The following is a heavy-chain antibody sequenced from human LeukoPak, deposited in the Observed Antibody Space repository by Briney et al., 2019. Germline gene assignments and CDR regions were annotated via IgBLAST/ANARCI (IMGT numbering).Heavy chain of an antibody. CDR1: GFTFTNSG. Sequence: GGSLRLSCAASGFTFTNSGMHWVRQAPGKGLEWVAVISYDVGNKYFADSVKGRFTISRDNSKNTLYLQMNSLRPEDTAVYYCAKGGPGSYVHEFYFDYWDQGTLVTVSS. J-gene: IGHJ4*02. CDR3: AKGGPGSYVHEFYFDY. D-gene: IGHD3-16*01. V-gene: IGHV3-30*18. CDR2: ISYDVGNK.